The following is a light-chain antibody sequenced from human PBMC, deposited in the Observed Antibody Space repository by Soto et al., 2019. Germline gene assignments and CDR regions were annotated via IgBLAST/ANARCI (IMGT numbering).Light chain of an antibody. J-gene: IGLJ1*01. CDR3: TSYTSDSTYV. Sequence: QCVLTQPASVSGAPGQSITISCTGTSTVVGRYNYVSWYQQHPGKAPKLMVYDVSNRPSWVSNRFSGSKSGITASLTISGLQAEDEADYYCTSYTSDSTYVFGTGTKVTVL. CDR1: STVVGRYNY. CDR2: DVS. V-gene: IGLV2-14*01.